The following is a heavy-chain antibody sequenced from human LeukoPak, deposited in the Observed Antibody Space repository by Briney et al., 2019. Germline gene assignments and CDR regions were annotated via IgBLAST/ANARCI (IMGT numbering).Heavy chain of an antibody. D-gene: IGHD2-2*01. J-gene: IGHJ4*02. V-gene: IGHV4-39*07. CDR2: IYYSGST. CDR3: ARSSISSGYFDY. CDR1: GGSISSSSYY. Sequence: SETLSLTCTVSGGSISSSSYYWGWIRQPPGKGLEWIGSIYYSGSTYYNPSLKSRVTISVDTSKNQFSLKLSSVTAADTAVYYCARSSISSGYFDYWGQGTLVTVSS.